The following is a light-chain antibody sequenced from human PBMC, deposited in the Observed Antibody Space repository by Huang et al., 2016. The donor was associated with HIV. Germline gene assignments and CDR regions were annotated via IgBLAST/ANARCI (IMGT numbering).Light chain of an antibody. Sequence: DIQMTQSPSSLSAFVGDRVTITCQASQDISNYLNWYQQKPGKAPELLIYDASNLETGVPSRFSGSKSGTDFTFTSSSLQPEDIATYYCQQYHRFGGGTKVEIK. CDR2: DAS. CDR1: QDISNY. CDR3: QQYHR. V-gene: IGKV1-33*01. J-gene: IGKJ4*01.